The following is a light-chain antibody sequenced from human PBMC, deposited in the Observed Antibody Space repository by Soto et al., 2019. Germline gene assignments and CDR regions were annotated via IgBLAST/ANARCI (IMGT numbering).Light chain of an antibody. J-gene: IGLJ2*01. CDR1: SSDVGGYNY. CDR3: SSYTGSNTPVV. CDR2: DVS. Sequence: QSALTQPASVSGSPGQSITISCTGTSSDVGGYNYVSWYQQHPGKDPNLIIFDVSNRPSGVSNRFSGYKSGNSASLTISGLQAEYEADYYCSSYTGSNTPVVFGGGTKLTFL. V-gene: IGLV2-14*01.